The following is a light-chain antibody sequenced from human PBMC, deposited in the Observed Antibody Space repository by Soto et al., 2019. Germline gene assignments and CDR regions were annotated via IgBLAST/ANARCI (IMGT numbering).Light chain of an antibody. CDR2: GAS. CDR3: QQYNNWWT. J-gene: IGKJ1*01. V-gene: IGKV3-15*01. CDR1: QSVDSN. Sequence: EILVTQSPATSSVSPGGRSTLSCRASQSVDSNLAWYQQKPGQAPRLLIYGASTRATGISARFSGSGSGTEFTLTISSLQSEDFGVYYCQQYNNWWTFGQGTKVDIK.